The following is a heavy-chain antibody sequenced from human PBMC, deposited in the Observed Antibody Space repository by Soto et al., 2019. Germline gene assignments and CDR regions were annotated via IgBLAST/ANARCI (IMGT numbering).Heavy chain of an antibody. CDR3: ARESGGATAALDYYYFYMDV. J-gene: IGHJ6*03. CDR2: INPNGGVT. CDR1: GDSFNDYY. Sequence: QVQLVQSGAEVRKPGASVTVSCRSSGDSFNDYYIHWVRQAPGQGFEWMGWINPNGGVTKYAQKFQGWVSMTSDTSIRTVYMQLSRLRSDDTAVYYCARESGGATAALDYYYFYMDVWGTGTTVNVSS. D-gene: IGHD5-12*01. V-gene: IGHV1-2*04.